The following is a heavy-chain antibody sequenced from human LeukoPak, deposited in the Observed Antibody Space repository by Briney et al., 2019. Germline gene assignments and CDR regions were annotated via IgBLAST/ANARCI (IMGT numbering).Heavy chain of an antibody. D-gene: IGHD1-26*01. J-gene: IGHJ6*02. V-gene: IGHV4-4*07. CDR1: GGSISSYY. CDR2: IYTSGST. CDR3: AREGQIWELNYYYGMDV. Sequence: SENLSRNCTVSGGSISSYYWSWIRQPAGKGLEWIGRIYTSGSTNYNPSLKSRVTMSVDTSKNQFSLKLSSVPAADTAVYYCAREGQIWELNYYYGMDVWGQGTTVTVSS.